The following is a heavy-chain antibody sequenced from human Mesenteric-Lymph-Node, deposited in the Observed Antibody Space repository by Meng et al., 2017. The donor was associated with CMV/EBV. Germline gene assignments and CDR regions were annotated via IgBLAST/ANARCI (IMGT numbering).Heavy chain of an antibody. D-gene: IGHD3-9*01. CDR2: INHSGST. CDR1: GGSFSGYY. J-gene: IGHJ4*02. V-gene: IGHV4-34*01. CDR3: ARGSSYDILTGYFDY. Sequence: QWGAGLLKASETLSVQCAVYGGSFSGYYWNWSRQSPEKGLEWIGEINHSGSTTYNPSFTSRIIISVDTSTNQISLNMSSVTAADTAVYYCARGSSYDILTGYFDYWGQGALVTVSS.